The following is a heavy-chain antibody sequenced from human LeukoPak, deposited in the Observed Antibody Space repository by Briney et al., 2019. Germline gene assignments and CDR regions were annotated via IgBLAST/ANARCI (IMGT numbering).Heavy chain of an antibody. CDR3: AREPLNYMGDY. CDR1: GYSISSGYY. Sequence: SETLSLTCTVSGYSISSGYYWGWIRQPPGKGLEWIGSIYHSGSTYYNPSLKSRVTISVDTSKNQFSLKLSSVTAADTAVYYCAREPLNYMGDYWAREPWSPSPQ. J-gene: IGHJ4*02. D-gene: IGHD1-7*01. CDR2: IYHSGST. V-gene: IGHV4-38-2*02.